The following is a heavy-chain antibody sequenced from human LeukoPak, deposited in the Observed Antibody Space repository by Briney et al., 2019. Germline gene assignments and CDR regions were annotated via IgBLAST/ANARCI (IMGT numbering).Heavy chain of an antibody. CDR1: GFTFSSYG. CDR2: ISYDGSNK. Sequence: GGSLRLSCAASGFTFSSYGMHWVRQAPGKGLEWVAVISYDGSNKYYADSVKGRFTIFRDNSKNTLYLQVNSLRAEDTAVYYCAKDFTSGWTADLFDYWGQGTLVTVSS. CDR3: AKDFTSGWTADLFDY. D-gene: IGHD6-19*01. J-gene: IGHJ4*02. V-gene: IGHV3-30*18.